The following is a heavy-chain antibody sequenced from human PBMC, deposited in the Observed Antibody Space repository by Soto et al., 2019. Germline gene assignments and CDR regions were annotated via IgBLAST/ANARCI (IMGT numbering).Heavy chain of an antibody. V-gene: IGHV1-18*01. D-gene: IGHD2-8*01. CDR2: ISAYNGNT. J-gene: IGHJ4*02. Sequence: ASVKVSCKASGYTFTSYGISWVRQAPGQGLEWMGWISAYNGNTNYAQKLQGRVTMTTDTSTSTAYMELRSLRSDDTAVYYCARDRLLMVAPLDFDYWGQGTLVTVSS. CDR3: ARDRLLMVAPLDFDY. CDR1: GYTFTSYG.